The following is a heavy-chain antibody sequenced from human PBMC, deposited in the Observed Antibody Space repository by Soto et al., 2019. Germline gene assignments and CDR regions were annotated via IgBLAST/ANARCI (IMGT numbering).Heavy chain of an antibody. J-gene: IGHJ5*02. Sequence: GASVKVSCKASGGTFSSYAISWVRQAPGQGLEWMGGIIPIFGTANYAQKFQGRVTITADESTSTAYMELSSLRSEDTAVYYCARARYDILTGPFWFDPWGQGTLVTVPS. CDR2: IIPIFGTA. CDR1: GGTFSSYA. D-gene: IGHD3-9*01. CDR3: ARARYDILTGPFWFDP. V-gene: IGHV1-69*13.